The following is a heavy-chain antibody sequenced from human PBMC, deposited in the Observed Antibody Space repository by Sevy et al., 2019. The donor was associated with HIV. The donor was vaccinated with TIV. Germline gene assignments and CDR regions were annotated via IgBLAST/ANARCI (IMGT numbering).Heavy chain of an antibody. V-gene: IGHV3-11*01. CDR2: TSGSGSTI. CDR3: ARDEQLASLHLDY. D-gene: IGHD6-6*01. Sequence: GGSLRLSCAASGFTFSDYYMTWIRQAPGKGLEWVSYTSGSGSTIYYADSVKGRFTISRDNAKNSLYLQMNSLRAEDTAVYYCARDEQLASLHLDYWGQEPWSPSPQ. CDR1: GFTFSDYY. J-gene: IGHJ4*01.